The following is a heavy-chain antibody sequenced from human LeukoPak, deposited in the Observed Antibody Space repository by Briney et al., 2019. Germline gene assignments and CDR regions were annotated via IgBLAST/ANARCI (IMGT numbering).Heavy chain of an antibody. Sequence: SETLSLTCAVYGGSFSGYYWSWIRQPPGKGLEWIGEINHSGSTNYNPSLKSRVTISVDTSKNQFSLKLSSVTAADTAAYYCARQGAAGPLYYYYGMDVWGQGTTVTVSS. V-gene: IGHV4-34*01. J-gene: IGHJ6*02. D-gene: IGHD6-13*01. CDR2: INHSGST. CDR3: ARQGAAGPLYYYYGMDV. CDR1: GGSFSGYY.